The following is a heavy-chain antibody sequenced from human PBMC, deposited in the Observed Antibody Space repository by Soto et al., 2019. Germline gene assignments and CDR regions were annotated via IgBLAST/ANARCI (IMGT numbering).Heavy chain of an antibody. CDR2: ISGSGGST. CDR3: AMRVSPPYCYC. J-gene: IGHJ4*02. Sequence: GGSLRLSCAASGFTFSSYAMSWVRQAPGKGLEWVSAISGSGGSTYYAGSVKGRFTISRDNSKNTLYLQMNSLRAEDTAVYYCAMRVSPPYCYCWDQRSLVTVSS. CDR1: GFTFSSYA. V-gene: IGHV3-23*01.